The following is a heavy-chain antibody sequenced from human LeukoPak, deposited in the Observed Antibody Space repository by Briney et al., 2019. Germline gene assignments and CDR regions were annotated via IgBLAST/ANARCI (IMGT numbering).Heavy chain of an antibody. J-gene: IGHJ4*02. CDR2: IYYSGST. CDR1: GGSISSYF. V-gene: IGHV4-59*01. D-gene: IGHD4-17*01. Sequence: SETLSLSCTVSGGSISSYFWTWIRQPPGKGLEWIGYIYYSGSTNHNPSLKSRVTISVDTSKNQFSLKLSSVTAADTAVYYCASGTPTVTSLGYWGQGTLVTVSS. CDR3: ASGTPTVTSLGY.